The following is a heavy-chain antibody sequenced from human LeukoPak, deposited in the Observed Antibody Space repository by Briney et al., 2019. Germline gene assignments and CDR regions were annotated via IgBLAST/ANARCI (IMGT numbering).Heavy chain of an antibody. CDR2: IYPGDSDT. CDR1: GYSFTSYW. CDR3: ARSLSLMGSGWYRNGFDP. J-gene: IGHJ5*02. V-gene: IGHV5-51*01. Sequence: GESLKISCKGSGYSFTSYWIGWVRQMPGKGLEWMGIIYPGDSDTRYSPSFQGQVTISADKSISTAYLQWSSLKASDTAMYYCARSLSLMGSGWYRNGFDPWGQGTLVTVSS. D-gene: IGHD6-19*01.